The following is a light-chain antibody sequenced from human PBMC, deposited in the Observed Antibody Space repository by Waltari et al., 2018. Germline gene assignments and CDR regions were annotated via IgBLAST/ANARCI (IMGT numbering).Light chain of an antibody. V-gene: IGLV2-11*01. CDR3: CSYAGSYTWV. Sequence: QSALTQPRSVSGSPGQSVTISCTGSSSDVGFYNYVSWYQQHPGKAPKLLIYDVNKRPPGVPDRCSGTKSGNTASVTISGLQAEDEAEYYCCSYAGSYTWVFGGGTKLTVL. CDR2: DVN. CDR1: SSDVGFYNY. J-gene: IGLJ3*02.